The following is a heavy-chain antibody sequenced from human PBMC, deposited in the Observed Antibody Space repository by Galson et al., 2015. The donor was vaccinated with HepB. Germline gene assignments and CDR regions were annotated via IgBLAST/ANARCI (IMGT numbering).Heavy chain of an antibody. Sequence: SLRLSCAASGFTFSDYYMRWVRQAPGKGLEWVSYISSSSSYTNYADSVKGRFIISRDNAKNSLYLQMNSLRAEDTAVYYCARYRRAPAGSSLVRGVIDYYCYYGMDVWGQGTLVTVSS. CDR2: ISSSSSYT. D-gene: IGHD3-10*01. CDR1: GFTFSDYY. V-gene: IGHV3-11*06. J-gene: IGHJ6*02. CDR3: ARYRRAPAGSSLVRGVIDYYCYYGMDV.